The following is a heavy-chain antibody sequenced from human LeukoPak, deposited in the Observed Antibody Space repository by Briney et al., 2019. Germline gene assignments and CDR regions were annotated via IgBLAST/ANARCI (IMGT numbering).Heavy chain of an antibody. J-gene: IGHJ5*02. CDR3: ARPHRGSWFDP. CDR2: IYTSGSI. CDR1: GGSISSYY. V-gene: IGHV4-4*09. Sequence: PSETLSLTWTVSGGSISSYYWSWIRQPPGKGLEWIGYIYTSGSINYNPSLKSRVTISVDTSKNQFSLKLSSVTAADTAVYYCARPHRGSWFDPWGQGTLVTASS. D-gene: IGHD1-26*01.